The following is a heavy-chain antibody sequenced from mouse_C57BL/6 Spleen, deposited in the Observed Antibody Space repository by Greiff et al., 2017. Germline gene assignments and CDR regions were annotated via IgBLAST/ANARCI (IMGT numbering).Heavy chain of an antibody. CDR2: IYPGNGDT. V-gene: IGHV1-12*01. CDR3: ARDEFGFYYYGSSSWYFDV. J-gene: IGHJ1*03. CDR1: GYTFTSYN. D-gene: IGHD1-1*01. Sequence: QVQLQQSGAELVRPGASVKMSCKASGYTFTSYNMHWVKQTPRQGLEWIGAIYPGNGDTSYNQKFKGKATLTVDKSSSTAYMQLSSLTSEDSAVYFCARDEFGFYYYGSSSWYFDVWGTGTTVTVSS.